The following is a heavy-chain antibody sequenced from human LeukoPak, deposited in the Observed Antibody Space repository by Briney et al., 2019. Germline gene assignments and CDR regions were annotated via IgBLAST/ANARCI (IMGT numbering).Heavy chain of an antibody. J-gene: IGHJ4*02. V-gene: IGHV4-61*05. CDR1: GASISRSDYF. CDR2: IYYSGST. D-gene: IGHD4-17*01. CDR3: ARDDYGAVFDY. Sequence: SETLSLTCTVSGASISRSDYFWGWIRQPPGKGLEWIGYIYYSGSTNYNPSLKSRVTISVDTSKNQFSLKLSSVTAADTAVYYCARDDYGAVFDYWGQGTLVTVYS.